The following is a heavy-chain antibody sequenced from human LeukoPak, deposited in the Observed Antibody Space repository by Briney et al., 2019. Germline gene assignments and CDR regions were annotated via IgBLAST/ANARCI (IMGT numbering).Heavy chain of an antibody. CDR3: ARDGGYSYGLDY. J-gene: IGHJ4*02. CDR1: GGSISSGDYY. CDR2: IYYSGST. V-gene: IGHV4-30-4*01. Sequence: SETLSLTCTVSGGSISSGDYYWSWIRQPPGKGLEWIGYIYYSGSTYYNPSLKSRVTISVDTSKNQFSLKLSSVTAADTAVYYCARDGGYSYGLDYWGQGTLVTVSS. D-gene: IGHD5-18*01.